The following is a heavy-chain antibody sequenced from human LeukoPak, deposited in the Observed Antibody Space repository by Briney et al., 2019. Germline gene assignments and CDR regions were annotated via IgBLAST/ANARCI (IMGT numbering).Heavy chain of an antibody. J-gene: IGHJ6*03. CDR1: GFIFNTYV. Sequence: PGGSLRLSCAASGFIFNTYVMHWVRQAPGKGLEWLAFIRYDGSNKNYADSVKGRFTISRDNAKNSLFLQMNSLRAEDTAVYYCARVLRYCSGGNCYSGGLGYMDVWGKGTTVTISS. V-gene: IGHV3-30*02. CDR2: IRYDGSNK. CDR3: ARVLRYCSGGNCYSGGLGYMDV. D-gene: IGHD2-15*01.